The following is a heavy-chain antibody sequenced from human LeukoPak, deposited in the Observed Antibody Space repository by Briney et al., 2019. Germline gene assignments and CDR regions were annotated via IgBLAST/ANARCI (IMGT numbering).Heavy chain of an antibody. Sequence: GGSLRLSCAASGFTFSSYSMNWVRQAPGKGLEWVSSISSSSSYIYYADSVKGRFTTSRDNAKNSLYLQMNSLRAEDTAVYYCARLGSGWSDFYYYYYYYMDVWGKGTTVTVSS. CDR3: ARLGSGWSDFYYYYYYYMDV. V-gene: IGHV3-21*01. D-gene: IGHD6-19*01. CDR1: GFTFSSYS. J-gene: IGHJ6*03. CDR2: ISSSSSYI.